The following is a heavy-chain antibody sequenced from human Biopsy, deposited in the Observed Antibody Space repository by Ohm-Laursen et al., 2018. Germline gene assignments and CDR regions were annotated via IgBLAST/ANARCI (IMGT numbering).Heavy chain of an antibody. J-gene: IGHJ4*02. CDR3: PVLYGAFDY. V-gene: IGHV4-34*01. Sequence: SETLSLTCVVSGGSFSGYFCSWIRQPPGKGLEWIGEINHRGNTKYSPSLMSRVSISVDTSKNQFSLNVNSVAAADTAVYYCPVLYGAFDYWGQGQLVSVSA. CDR1: GGSFSGYF. D-gene: IGHD4/OR15-4a*01. CDR2: INHRGNT.